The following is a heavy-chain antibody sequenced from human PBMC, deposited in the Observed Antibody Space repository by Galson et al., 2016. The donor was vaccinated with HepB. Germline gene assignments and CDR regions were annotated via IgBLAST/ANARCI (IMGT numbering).Heavy chain of an antibody. D-gene: IGHD2-8*01. CDR2: IYWADDT. Sequence: PALVKPIQTLTLTCTVSGFLLTTSGVGVGWIRQPPGKVLEWLAVIYWADDTRYSPSLKSRLTITKDTSRNQVVLTMTNMDPMDTATYYCTRGVNGYSWGQGILVTVSS. J-gene: IGHJ4*02. V-gene: IGHV2-5*02. CDR3: TRGVNGYS. CDR1: GFLLTTSGVG.